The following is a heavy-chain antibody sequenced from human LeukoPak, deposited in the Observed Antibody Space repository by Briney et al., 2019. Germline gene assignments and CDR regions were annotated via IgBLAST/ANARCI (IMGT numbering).Heavy chain of an antibody. D-gene: IGHD5-18*01. V-gene: IGHV3-23*01. Sequence: GGSLRLSCAASGFTFRSYAMNWVRQAPGKGLEWVSGISNSGDTTYYADSVKGRFTISRDNAKNTLYLQMNSLRAEDTAVYYCTSDTVDTAVGIDYWGQGTLVTVSS. CDR1: GFTFRSYA. J-gene: IGHJ4*02. CDR2: ISNSGDTT. CDR3: TSDTVDTAVGIDY.